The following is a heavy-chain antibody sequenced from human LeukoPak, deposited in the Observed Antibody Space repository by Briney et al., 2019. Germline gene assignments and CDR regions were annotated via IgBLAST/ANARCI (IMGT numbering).Heavy chain of an antibody. V-gene: IGHV3-9*01. CDR1: GFTFDDYA. CDR2: ISWNSGSI. CDR3: AKDMGGIAVAGGFFRAFDI. D-gene: IGHD6-19*01. J-gene: IGHJ3*02. Sequence: GGSLRLSCAASGFTFDDYAMHWVRQAPGKGLEWVSGISWNSGSIGYADSVKGRFTISRDNAKNSLYLQMNSLRAEDTALYYCAKDMGGIAVAGGFFRAFDIWGQGTMVTVSS.